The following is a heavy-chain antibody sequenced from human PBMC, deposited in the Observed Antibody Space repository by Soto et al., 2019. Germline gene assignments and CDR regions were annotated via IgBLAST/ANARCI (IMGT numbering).Heavy chain of an antibody. D-gene: IGHD3-10*01. Sequence: GGSLSLSCGASGVPFRSYWMSWVRQAPGKGLEWVANIKEDGSEKYYVDSVKGRFTISRDNAKNSLYLQMNSLRAEDTAVYYCARDGSGTYHHYYGMDVWGQGTTVTVSS. CDR1: GVPFRSYW. J-gene: IGHJ6*02. V-gene: IGHV3-7*01. CDR2: IKEDGSEK. CDR3: ARDGSGTYHHYYGMDV.